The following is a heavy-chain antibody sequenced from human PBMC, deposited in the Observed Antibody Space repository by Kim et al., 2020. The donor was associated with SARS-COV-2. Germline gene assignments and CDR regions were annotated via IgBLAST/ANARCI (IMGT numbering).Heavy chain of an antibody. Sequence: GGSLRLSCVASGFPFTTYTMNWVRQAPGKGLEWVSGISGSGRSTYYADSVKGRFTVSRDNSKNTLYLQMNRLRVEDTAVYYCAKELRVTTVTNGGDFFNFWGQGTLVTVSS. CDR3: AKELRVTTVTNGGDFFNF. D-gene: IGHD4-17*01. V-gene: IGHV3-23*01. CDR2: ISGSGRST. CDR1: GFPFTTYT. J-gene: IGHJ4*02.